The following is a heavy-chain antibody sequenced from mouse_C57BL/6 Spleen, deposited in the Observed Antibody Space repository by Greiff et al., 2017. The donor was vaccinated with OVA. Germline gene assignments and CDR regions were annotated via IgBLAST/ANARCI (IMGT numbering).Heavy chain of an antibody. CDR2: INPNNGGT. J-gene: IGHJ3*01. V-gene: IGHV1-18*01. CDR3: ASLYYYGSSAWFAY. Sequence: SGPELVKPGASVKIPCKASGYTFTDYNMDWVKQSHGKSLEWMGDINPNNGGTIYNQKFKGKATLTVDKSSSTAYMELRSLTSEDTAVYYCASLYYYGSSAWFAYWGQGTLVTVSA. CDR1: GYTFTDYN. D-gene: IGHD1-1*01.